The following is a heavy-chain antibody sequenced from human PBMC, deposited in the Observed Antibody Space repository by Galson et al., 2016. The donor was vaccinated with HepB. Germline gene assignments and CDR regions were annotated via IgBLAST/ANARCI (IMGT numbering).Heavy chain of an antibody. CDR3: ARDLESGNYNKYFHH. J-gene: IGHJ1*01. V-gene: IGHV3-11*06. D-gene: IGHD4-11*01. CDR1: GFTFSDYY. CDR2: ISCNSGDR. Sequence: SLRLSCAASGFTFSDYYMSWIRQAPGKGLEWVSYISCNSGDRDYADSVRGRFSISRDNAKNLLHLQMNNLIAEDTAVYYCARDLESGNYNKYFHHWGQGTLVTVSS.